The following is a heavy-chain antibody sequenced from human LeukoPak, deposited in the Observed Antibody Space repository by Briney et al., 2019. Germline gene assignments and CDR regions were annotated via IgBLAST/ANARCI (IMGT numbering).Heavy chain of an antibody. V-gene: IGHV3-30*04. CDR3: ARGRRVARADYFDY. D-gene: IGHD5-12*01. CDR2: ISYDGSNK. J-gene: IGHJ4*02. Sequence: GRSLRLSCAASGFTFSSYAMLWVRQAPGKGLECVAVISYDGSNKYYADSVKGRFTISRDNSKNTLYLQMSGLSAEDTAVYYFARGRRVARADYFDYGGQGTLVTVSS. CDR1: GFTFSSYA.